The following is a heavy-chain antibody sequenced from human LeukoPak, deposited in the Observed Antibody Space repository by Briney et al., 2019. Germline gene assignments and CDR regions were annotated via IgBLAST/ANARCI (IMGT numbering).Heavy chain of an antibody. V-gene: IGHV1-8*01. CDR3: ARDSRGYFWSGPRFDY. D-gene: IGHD3-3*01. J-gene: IGHJ4*02. Sequence: ASVKVSCKASGYTFTNNDINWVRQATGQGLEWMGWTNPNSGNTRYAQKFQGRVTMTTDTSTSTAYMELRSLRSDDTAVYYCARDSRGYFWSGPRFDYWGQGTLVTVSS. CDR2: TNPNSGNT. CDR1: GYTFTNND.